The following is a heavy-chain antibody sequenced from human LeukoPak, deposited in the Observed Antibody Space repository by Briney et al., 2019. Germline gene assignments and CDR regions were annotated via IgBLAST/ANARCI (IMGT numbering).Heavy chain of an antibody. Sequence: PSETLSLTCTVSGGSISSGDYYWSWIRQPPGKGLEWIGYIYYSGSTYYNPSLKSRVTISVDTSKNQFSLKLSSVTAADTAVYYCARVYGVYNYFDYWGQGTLVTVPS. D-gene: IGHD4-17*01. CDR3: ARVYGVYNYFDY. J-gene: IGHJ4*02. CDR1: GGSISSGDYY. CDR2: IYYSGST. V-gene: IGHV4-30-4*01.